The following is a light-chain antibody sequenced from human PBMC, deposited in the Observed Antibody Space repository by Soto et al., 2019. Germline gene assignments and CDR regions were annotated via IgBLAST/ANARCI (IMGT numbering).Light chain of an antibody. CDR2: TTN. J-gene: IGLJ2*01. V-gene: IGLV1-44*01. Sequence: QSVLTQPPSASGTPGQRATISCCGSNSNIGSDIVNCYQLLPGAAPEVLINTTNQRPSGVPERFSGSKSGTSASLAISGLQSEDEADYYCAAWDDSLNASVFGGGTKLTVL. CDR3: AAWDDSLNASV. CDR1: NSNIGSDI.